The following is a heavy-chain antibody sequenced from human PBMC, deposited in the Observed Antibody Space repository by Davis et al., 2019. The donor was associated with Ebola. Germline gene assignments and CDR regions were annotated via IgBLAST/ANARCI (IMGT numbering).Heavy chain of an antibody. CDR2: ISYDGSNK. CDR3: VKDMIEEGLSSPHPDFQH. V-gene: IGHV3-30*04. D-gene: IGHD3-22*01. J-gene: IGHJ1*01. CDR1: GFTFSSYA. Sequence: PGGSLRLSCAASGFTFSSYAMHWVRQAPGKGLEWVAVISYDGSNKYYADSVKGRFTISRDNSKNTLYLQVNSLRAEDTAVYYCVKDMIEEGLSSPHPDFQHWGQGTLVTVSS.